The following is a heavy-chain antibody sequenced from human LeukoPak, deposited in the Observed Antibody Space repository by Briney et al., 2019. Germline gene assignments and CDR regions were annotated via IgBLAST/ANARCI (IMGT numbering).Heavy chain of an antibody. CDR3: AKDKWSGAVKFNWFDP. D-gene: IGHD6-19*01. J-gene: IGHJ5*02. CDR2: ISWNSGTI. V-gene: IGHV3-9*01. Sequence: GGSLRLSCAAPGFTFDDYAMHWVRQAPGKGLEWVSGISWNSGTIGYADSVKGRFTISRDNAKNSLYLQMNSLRVEDTALYYCAKDKWSGAVKFNWFDPWGQGTLVTVSS. CDR1: GFTFDDYA.